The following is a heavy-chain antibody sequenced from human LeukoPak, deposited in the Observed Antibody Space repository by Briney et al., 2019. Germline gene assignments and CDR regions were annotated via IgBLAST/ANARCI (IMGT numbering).Heavy chain of an antibody. D-gene: IGHD3-22*01. J-gene: IGHJ3*02. Sequence: GRSLRLSCAASGFTFHDYAMHWVRQAPGKGLEWVSGISWNSGSIGYADSVKGRFTISRDNAKNSLFLQMNSLRPEDTALYYCAKDIFTYYSDSTGGTFDIWGQGTMVTVSS. CDR2: ISWNSGSI. CDR1: GFTFHDYA. V-gene: IGHV3-9*01. CDR3: AKDIFTYYSDSTGGTFDI.